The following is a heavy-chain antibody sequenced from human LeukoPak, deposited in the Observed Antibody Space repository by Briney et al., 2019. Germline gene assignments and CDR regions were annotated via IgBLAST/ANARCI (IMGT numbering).Heavy chain of an antibody. CDR2: ISAYNGNT. V-gene: IGHV1-18*01. J-gene: IGHJ6*02. CDR3: ARVSGYGDYETEYYYGMDV. CDR1: GYTFTSYG. D-gene: IGHD4-17*01. Sequence: ASVKVSCKASGYTFTSYGISWVRQAPGQGLEWMGWISAYNGNTNYAQKLQGRVTMTTDTSTSTAYMELRSLRSDDTAVYYCARVSGYGDYETEYYYGMDVWGQGTTVTVSS.